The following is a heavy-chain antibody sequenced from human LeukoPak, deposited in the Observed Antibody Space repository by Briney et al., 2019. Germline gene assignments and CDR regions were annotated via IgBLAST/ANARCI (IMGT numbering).Heavy chain of an antibody. V-gene: IGHV3-30-3*01. CDR1: GFTFSSYA. CDR2: ISYDGSNK. Sequence: GRSLRLSCAASGFTFSSYAMHWVRQAPGKGLEWVAVISYDGSNKHYADSVKGRVTISRDNSKNTLYLQMNSLRAEDTAVYYCARDAYSSSWSHNFDYWGQGTLVTVSS. J-gene: IGHJ4*02. CDR3: ARDAYSSSWSHNFDY. D-gene: IGHD6-13*01.